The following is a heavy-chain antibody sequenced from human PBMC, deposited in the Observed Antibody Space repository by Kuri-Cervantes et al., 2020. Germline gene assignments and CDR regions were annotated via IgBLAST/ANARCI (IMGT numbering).Heavy chain of an antibody. CDR2: IRNKVKSYTT. J-gene: IGHJ4*02. Sequence: GGSLRLSCAASGFTFSSYWMSWVRQAPGKGLEWVGRIRNKVKSYTTEYAAPVKGRFTISRDDSRDSLYLQMNSLEIEDTAVYYCVKVYSSSVGRDHLDYWGQGTLVTVSS. D-gene: IGHD3-22*01. CDR1: GFTFSSYW. CDR3: VKVYSSSVGRDHLDY. V-gene: IGHV3-72*01.